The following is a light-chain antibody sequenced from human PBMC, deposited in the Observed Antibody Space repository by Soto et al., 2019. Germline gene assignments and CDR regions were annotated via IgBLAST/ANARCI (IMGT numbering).Light chain of an antibody. CDR1: QSISSW. V-gene: IGKV1-5*03. J-gene: IGKJ1*01. CDR2: KAS. Sequence: DIQMTQSPSTLSASVGDRVTITCRASQSISSWLAWYQQKPGKAPKLLIYKASSLESGVPSRFSGSGSGTEFTLTISSLQPDDFATYYCQQYNSYSWTFGQGTKWEIK. CDR3: QQYNSYSWT.